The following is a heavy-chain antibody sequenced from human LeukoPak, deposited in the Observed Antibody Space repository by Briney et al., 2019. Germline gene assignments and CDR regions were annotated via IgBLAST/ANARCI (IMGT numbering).Heavy chain of an antibody. CDR1: GFTFSSYS. Sequence: GGCLRLSCAASGFTFSSYSMNWVRQAPGKGLEWVSSISSSSSYIYYADSVKGRFTISRDNAKNSLYLQMNSLRAEDTAVYYCARDPVAGHFDYWGQGTLVTVSS. V-gene: IGHV3-21*01. J-gene: IGHJ4*02. CDR3: ARDPVAGHFDY. D-gene: IGHD6-19*01. CDR2: ISSSSSYI.